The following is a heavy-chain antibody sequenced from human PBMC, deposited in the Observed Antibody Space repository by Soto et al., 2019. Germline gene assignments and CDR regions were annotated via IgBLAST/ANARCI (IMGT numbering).Heavy chain of an antibody. Sequence: GASVKVSCKASGYTFTSSGISWVRQAPGQGLEWMGWISAYNGNTNYAQKLQGRVTMTTDTSTSTAYMELRSLRSDDTAVYYCARKGAIFGVVIMDLFDPWGQGTVVTVS. CDR3: ARKGAIFGVVIMDLFDP. CDR1: GYTFTSSG. J-gene: IGHJ5*02. CDR2: ISAYNGNT. D-gene: IGHD3-3*01. V-gene: IGHV1-18*01.